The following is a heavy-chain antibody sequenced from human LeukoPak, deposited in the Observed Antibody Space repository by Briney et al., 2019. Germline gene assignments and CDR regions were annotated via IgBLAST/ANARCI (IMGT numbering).Heavy chain of an antibody. D-gene: IGHD1-26*01. CDR3: ARDVGITEAWFDP. J-gene: IGHJ5*02. Sequence: GPVKVSCKASGYTFADYYMHWVRQAPGQGLEWMGWINPHNGGTSYAQKFQDRVTMTRDKSITTAYMELTRLRSDDTAVYYCARDVGITEAWFDPWGQGTLVTVSS. CDR1: GYTFADYY. CDR2: INPHNGGT. V-gene: IGHV1-2*02.